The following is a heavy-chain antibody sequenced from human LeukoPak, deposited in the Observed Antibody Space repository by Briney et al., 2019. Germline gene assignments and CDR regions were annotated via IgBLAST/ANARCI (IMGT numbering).Heavy chain of an antibody. D-gene: IGHD2-15*01. J-gene: IGHJ4*02. CDR1: GFALGTPERC. Sequence: RKSGPALFQPPHTLTLTCTFSGFALGTPERCVTWIRQPPGKALEWLARIDAHDDKCYSPTLRPRLTISKDTPKNPVVLRMTNMDPVDTGTYYCARMTPDSPSFDCWGQGALITVSS. V-gene: IGHV2-70*11. CDR2: IDAHDDK. CDR3: ARMTPDSPSFDC.